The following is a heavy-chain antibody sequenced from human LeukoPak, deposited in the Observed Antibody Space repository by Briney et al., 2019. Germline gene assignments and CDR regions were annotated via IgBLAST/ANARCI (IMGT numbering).Heavy chain of an antibody. V-gene: IGHV3-64D*06. CDR1: GFSFNNYA. J-gene: IGHJ3*02. CDR2: INNDGGSS. CDR3: VKTMFVFGVLIRTYAFDI. Sequence: GSLTETCSASGFSFNNYAVHWVRQAPGKGLEYVSGINNDGGSSHYADSAKGRFTISRDNSKNALYIQLSSLRPEDTALYYCVKTMFVFGVLIRTYAFDIRGQGTMVTVSS. D-gene: IGHD3-10*02.